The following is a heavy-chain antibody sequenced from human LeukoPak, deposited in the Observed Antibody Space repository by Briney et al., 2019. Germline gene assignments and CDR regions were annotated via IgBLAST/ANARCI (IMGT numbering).Heavy chain of an antibody. Sequence: KTSETLSLTCTASGGSTSSRTYYWGWIRQPPGKGLEWIGSIYYSGSTYYNPSLKSRVTISVDTSKNQFSLKLSSVTAADTAVYYCAVLGGYSYGFAYWGQGTLVTVSS. V-gene: IGHV4-39*01. CDR2: IYYSGST. CDR1: GGSTSSRTYY. D-gene: IGHD5-18*01. CDR3: AVLGGYSYGFAY. J-gene: IGHJ4*02.